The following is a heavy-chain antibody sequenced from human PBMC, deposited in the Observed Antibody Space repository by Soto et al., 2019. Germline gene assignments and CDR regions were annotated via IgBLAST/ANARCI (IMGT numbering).Heavy chain of an antibody. CDR2: MNPNSGNT. V-gene: IGHV1-8*01. Sequence: QVQLVQSGAEVKKPGASVKVSCKASGYTFTSYDINWVRQATGQGLEWMGWMNPNSGNTGYAQKFQGRVTMTRNTSISTAYMELSSLRSEDTAVYYCARGGIVVGAATPYYYYYMDVWGKGTTVTVSS. J-gene: IGHJ6*03. D-gene: IGHD2-15*01. CDR1: GYTFTSYD. CDR3: ARGGIVVGAATPYYYYYMDV.